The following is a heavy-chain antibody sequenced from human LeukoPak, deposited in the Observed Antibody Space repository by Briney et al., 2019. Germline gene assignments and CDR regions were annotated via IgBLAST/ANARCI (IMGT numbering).Heavy chain of an antibody. CDR1: GGSISSSSYY. J-gene: IGHJ6*02. V-gene: IGHV4-39*01. D-gene: IGHD7-27*01. Sequence: TSETLSLTCTVSGGSISSSSYYWGWIRQPPGKGLEWIGSIYYSGSTYYNPSLKSRVTISVDTSKNQFSLKLSSVTAADTAVYYCARSWVITGDRPHYYYYGMDVWGQGTTVTVSS. CDR2: IYYSGST. CDR3: ARSWVITGDRPHYYYYGMDV.